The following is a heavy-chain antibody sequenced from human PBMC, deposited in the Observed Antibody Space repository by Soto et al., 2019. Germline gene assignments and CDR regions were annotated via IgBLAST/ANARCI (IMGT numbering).Heavy chain of an antibody. CDR1: GFTFSSYG. V-gene: IGHV3-30*18. CDR2: VSYDGGSK. J-gene: IGHJ4*02. D-gene: IGHD6-19*01. Sequence: GGSLRLSCGALGFTFSSYGMRWVRQAPGKGLEWVSVVSYDGGSKYYADSVKGRFTISRDNSQIPLYLQMNSLRAEDTAVYYCAKDRYSVAGEIDYWGQGTLVTVSS. CDR3: AKDRYSVAGEIDY.